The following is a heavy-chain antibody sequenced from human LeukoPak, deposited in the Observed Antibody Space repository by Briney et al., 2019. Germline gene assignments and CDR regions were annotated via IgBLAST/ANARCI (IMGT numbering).Heavy chain of an antibody. CDR1: GFTFNNYA. CDR2: ISSSGSTI. D-gene: IGHD1-26*01. V-gene: IGHV3-48*03. CDR3: ARDRRSGSYHYFFDY. Sequence: PGGSLRLSCAASGFTFNNYAMSWVRQAPGKGLGWVSYISSSGSTIYYADSVKGRFTISGDNAKNSLYLQMNSLRAEDTAVYYCARDRRSGSYHYFFDYWGQGTLVTVSS. J-gene: IGHJ4*02.